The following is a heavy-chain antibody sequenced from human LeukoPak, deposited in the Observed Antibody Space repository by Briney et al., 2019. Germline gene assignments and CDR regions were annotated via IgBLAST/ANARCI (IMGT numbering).Heavy chain of an antibody. CDR3: ARGGWGTYDPGNLDF. D-gene: IGHD6-19*01. CDR2: IYSGGST. J-gene: IGHJ4*02. Sequence: GGSLRLSCAASGFNVSRNYMNWVRQAPGKGQEWVSVIYSGGSTYYADSVKGRFTISRDISKNTLYLQINSLRAEDTALYCCARGGWGTYDPGNLDFWGQGTLVTVSS. V-gene: IGHV3-53*01. CDR1: GFNVSRNY.